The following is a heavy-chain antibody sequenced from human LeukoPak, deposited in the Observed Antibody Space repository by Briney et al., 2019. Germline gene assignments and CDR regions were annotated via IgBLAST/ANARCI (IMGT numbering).Heavy chain of an antibody. CDR2: IRYDGSNK. CDR3: AKDLGVVVPAALW. J-gene: IGHJ4*02. Sequence: GGSLRLSCAASGFTFSSYGMHWVRQAPSKGLERVAFIRYDGSNKYYADSVKGRFTISRDNSKNTLYLQMNSLRAEDTAVYYCAKDLGVVVPAALWWGQGTLVTVSS. CDR1: GFTFSSYG. D-gene: IGHD2-2*01. V-gene: IGHV3-30*02.